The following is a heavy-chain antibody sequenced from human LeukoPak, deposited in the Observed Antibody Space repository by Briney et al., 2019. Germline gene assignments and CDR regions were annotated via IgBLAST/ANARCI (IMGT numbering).Heavy chain of an antibody. CDR2: ISGGGGST. D-gene: IGHD5-12*01. CDR3: AKARESGYDYGSFSP. J-gene: IGHJ5*02. CDR1: GFTFSSYA. Sequence: GGSLRLSCAASGFTFSSYAMSWVRQAPGKGLEWVSAISGGGGSTYYADSVKGRFTISRDNSKNTLYLQMNSLRAEDTAVYYCAKARESGYDYGSFSPWGQGTLVTVSS. V-gene: IGHV3-23*01.